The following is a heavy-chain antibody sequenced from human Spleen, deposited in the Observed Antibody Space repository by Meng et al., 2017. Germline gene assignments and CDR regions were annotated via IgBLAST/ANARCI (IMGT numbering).Heavy chain of an antibody. CDR3: ARTAAGSFNYYFDY. J-gene: IGHJ4*02. Sequence: GGSLRLSCAASGFTFSSYSMNWVRQAPGKGLEWVSSISSSSSYIYYADSVKGRFTISRDNAKNSLYLQMNSLRAEDTAVYYCARTAAGSFNYYFDYWGQGTLVTVSS. D-gene: IGHD6-13*01. CDR1: GFTFSSYS. CDR2: ISSSSSYI. V-gene: IGHV3-21*01.